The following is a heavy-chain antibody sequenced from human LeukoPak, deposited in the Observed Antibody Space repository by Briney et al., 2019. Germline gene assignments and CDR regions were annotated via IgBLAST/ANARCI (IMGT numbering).Heavy chain of an antibody. CDR1: GYTFTGYY. CDR2: VNPRSGGT. J-gene: IGHJ6*03. CDR3: ARDKNLINYYYMDV. V-gene: IGHV1-2*02. D-gene: IGHD3-22*01. Sequence: VASVKVSCKASGYTFTGYYIHWVRLAPGQGLEWMGCVNPRSGGTTYAQTFQGRVAMTTDTSISTAYMELTRLTSDDTAVYFCARDKNLINYYYMDVWGKGTTVTVSS.